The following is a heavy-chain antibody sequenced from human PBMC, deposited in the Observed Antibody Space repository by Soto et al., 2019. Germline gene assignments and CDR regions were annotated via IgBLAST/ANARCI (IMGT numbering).Heavy chain of an antibody. V-gene: IGHV4-39*01. CDR1: GGSISSSSYY. D-gene: IGHD2-15*01. CDR2: IYYSGST. J-gene: IGHJ6*02. Sequence: QLQLQGSGPGLVKPSETLSLTCTVSGGSISSSSYYWGWIRQPPGKGLEWIGSIYYSGSTYYNPSLKSRVTISVDTSKNQFSLKLSSVTAADTAVYYCARHERQVVVVAATAGPTYGMDVWGQGTTVTVSS. CDR3: ARHERQVVVVAATAGPTYGMDV.